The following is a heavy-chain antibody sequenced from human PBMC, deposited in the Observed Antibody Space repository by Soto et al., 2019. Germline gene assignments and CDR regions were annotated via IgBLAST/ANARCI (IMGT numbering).Heavy chain of an antibody. D-gene: IGHD5-12*01. CDR1: CDSIRDYS. Sequence: FETMSLPCTVSCDSIRDYSWSWILQPPGKGLEWIGNIHYNGNTKYNPSLKSRVTMSVDTSKNQFSLKLISVTAADTAKYFCATEGNLGRWLQPLDFWGQGTLVTVSS. J-gene: IGHJ4*02. CDR2: IHYNGNT. V-gene: IGHV4-59*01. CDR3: ATEGNLGRWLQPLDF.